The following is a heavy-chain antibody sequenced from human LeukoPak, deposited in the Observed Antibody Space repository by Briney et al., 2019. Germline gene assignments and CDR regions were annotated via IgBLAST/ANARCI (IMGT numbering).Heavy chain of an antibody. CDR3: ARMEAAAGYP. V-gene: IGHV4-31*03. D-gene: IGHD6-13*01. CDR2: IYYSGST. CDR1: GGSISSGGYY. J-gene: IGHJ5*02. Sequence: SQTLSLTCTVSGGSISSGGYYWSWIRQHPGKGLEWIGYIYYSGSTYYNPSLKSRVTISVDTSKNQFSLKLSSVTAADTAVYYCARMEAAAGYPWGQGTLVTVSS.